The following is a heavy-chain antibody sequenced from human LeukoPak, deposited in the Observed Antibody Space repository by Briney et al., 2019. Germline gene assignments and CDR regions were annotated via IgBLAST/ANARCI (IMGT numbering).Heavy chain of an antibody. CDR1: GYTFTSYD. D-gene: IGHD5-18*01. Sequence: ASVKVSCKASGYTFTSYDINWVRQATGQGLEWVGWMNPNSGNTGYAQKFQGRVTMTRNTSISTAYMELSSLRSEDTAVYYCARVPPLLQKDTAMVRYLFDYWGQGTLVTVSS. J-gene: IGHJ4*02. CDR2: MNPNSGNT. V-gene: IGHV1-8*01. CDR3: ARVPPLLQKDTAMVRYLFDY.